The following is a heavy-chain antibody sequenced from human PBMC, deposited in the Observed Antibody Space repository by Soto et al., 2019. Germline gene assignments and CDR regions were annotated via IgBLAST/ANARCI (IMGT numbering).Heavy chain of an antibody. V-gene: IGHV4-4*02. D-gene: IGHD3-9*01. CDR2: IYHGGST. CDR1: GGSISSTNW. CDR3: ASPRTYNLLTTNP. J-gene: IGHJ5*02. Sequence: QVQLQESGPGLVKPSGTLSLTCAVSGGSISSTNWWTWVRQPPGKGLEWIGEIYHGGSTNYNPSLKSRVTISVDKSKNQFSLKLSSVIAADTAVYYCASPRTYNLLTTNPWGQGTLVTVSS.